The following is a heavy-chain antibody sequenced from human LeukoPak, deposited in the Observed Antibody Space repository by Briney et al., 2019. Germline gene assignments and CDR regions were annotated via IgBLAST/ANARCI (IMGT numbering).Heavy chain of an antibody. CDR2: TYYRSKCYN. J-gene: IGHJ5*02. CDR1: GDSVSSNSVV. D-gene: IGHD6-25*01. V-gene: IGHV6-1*01. Sequence: SQTLSLTCAISGDSVSSNSVVWNWIRQSPSRGLEWLGRTYYRSKCYNDYAESVKSRMTINPDTSKNQFSLQLNSVTPEDTAVYYCTGSGTKNWFDPWGQGTLVTVSS. CDR3: TGSGTKNWFDP.